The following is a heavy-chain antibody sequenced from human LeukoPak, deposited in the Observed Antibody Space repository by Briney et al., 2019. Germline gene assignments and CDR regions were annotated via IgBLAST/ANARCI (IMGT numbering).Heavy chain of an antibody. Sequence: SETLSLTCTVSGGSINSRDYYWAWIRQPPGEGLEWLGSVYYNGNTYYNESLKSRVSMSVDTSKNQLSLKLNSVTAADTAVYYCARRSPITMVRGVTYYFDYWGQGTLVTVSS. V-gene: IGHV4-39*01. D-gene: IGHD3-10*01. CDR1: GGSINSRDYY. CDR3: ARRSPITMVRGVTYYFDY. CDR2: VYYNGNT. J-gene: IGHJ4*02.